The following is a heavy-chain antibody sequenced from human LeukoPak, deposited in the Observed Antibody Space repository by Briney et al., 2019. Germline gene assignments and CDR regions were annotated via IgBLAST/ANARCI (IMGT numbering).Heavy chain of an antibody. CDR2: IKQDGIER. CDR1: GFTFSSYW. D-gene: IGHD2-2*01. J-gene: IGHJ4*02. V-gene: IGHV3-7*01. Sequence: GGSLRLSCAASGFTFSSYWMSWVCQAPGKGLEWVANIKQDGIERYYVDSVKGRFTISRDNAKNSLYLQMNSLRAEDTAAYYCARRRCTSTSCFADYWGQGTLVTVSS. CDR3: ARRRCTSTSCFADY.